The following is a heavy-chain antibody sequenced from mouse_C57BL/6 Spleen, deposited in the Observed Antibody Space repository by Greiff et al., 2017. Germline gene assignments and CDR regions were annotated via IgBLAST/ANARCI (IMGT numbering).Heavy chain of an antibody. Sequence: VQLQQSGAELVRPGSSVKLSCKASGYTFTSYWMHWVKQRPIQGLEWIGNIDPSDSETHYNQKFKDKATLTVDKSSSTAYMQLSSLTSEDSAVYDCARSMTTVVATDWYFDVWGTGTTVTVSS. J-gene: IGHJ1*03. V-gene: IGHV1-52*01. CDR1: GYTFTSYW. CDR3: ARSMTTVVATDWYFDV. D-gene: IGHD1-1*01. CDR2: IDPSDSET.